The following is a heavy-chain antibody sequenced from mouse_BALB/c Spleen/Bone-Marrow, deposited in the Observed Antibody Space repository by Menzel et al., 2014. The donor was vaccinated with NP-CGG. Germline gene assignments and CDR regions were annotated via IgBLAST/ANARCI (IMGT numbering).Heavy chain of an antibody. CDR1: GYAFSRSW. D-gene: IGHD1-1*01. CDR2: IYPGDDDT. Sequence: LVESGAELVRPGSSVKISCKASGYAFSRSWMNWVKQRPGQGLEWNGQIYPGDDDTNYSGKFKGRATLTADKSSGTAYMQLSSLTSEDSAVYFCAGSTPLAYWGQGTLVTVSA. CDR3: AGSTPLAY. J-gene: IGHJ3*01. V-gene: IGHV1-80*01.